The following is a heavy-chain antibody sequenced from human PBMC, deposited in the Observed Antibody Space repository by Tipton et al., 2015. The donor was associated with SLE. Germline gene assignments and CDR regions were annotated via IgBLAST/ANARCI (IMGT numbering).Heavy chain of an antibody. V-gene: IGHV4-39*07. CDR2: IYYSGST. CDR3: ARDNCGGDCYRYFQH. CDR1: GGSISSSSYY. Sequence: TLPLTCTVSGGSISSSSYYWGWIRQPPGKGLEWIGSIYYSGSTYYNPSLKSRVTISVDTSKNQFSLKLSSVTAADTAVYYCARDNCGGDCYRYFQHWGQGTLVTVSS. D-gene: IGHD2-21*01. J-gene: IGHJ1*01.